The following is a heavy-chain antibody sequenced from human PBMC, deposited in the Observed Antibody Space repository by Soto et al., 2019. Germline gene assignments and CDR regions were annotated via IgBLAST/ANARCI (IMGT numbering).Heavy chain of an antibody. V-gene: IGHV3-66*01. J-gene: IGHJ6*04. Sequence: GGSMRLSCAASGFTVSSNYMSWVRQAPGKGLEWVSVIYSGGSTYYADSVKGRFIISRDSSKNTLFLQMNSLRAEDTAVYYCARNTVLDVWGKGTTVTVSS. D-gene: IGHD4-4*01. CDR1: GFTVSSNY. CDR2: IYSGGST. CDR3: ARNTVLDV.